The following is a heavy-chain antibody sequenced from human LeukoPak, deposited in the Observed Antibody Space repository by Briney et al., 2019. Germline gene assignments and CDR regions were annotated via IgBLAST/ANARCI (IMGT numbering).Heavy chain of an antibody. CDR1: GFTFSSYA. Sequence: GGSLRLSCAASGFTFSSYATHWVRQAPGKGLEWVSYISTSGTIIYYLDSVKGRFTISRDNAKNSLYLQMNSLRDEDTAVYYCARPHQDYVWGSPDFWGQGTLVTVSS. J-gene: IGHJ4*02. D-gene: IGHD3-16*01. CDR3: ARPHQDYVWGSPDF. CDR2: ISTSGTII. V-gene: IGHV3-48*02.